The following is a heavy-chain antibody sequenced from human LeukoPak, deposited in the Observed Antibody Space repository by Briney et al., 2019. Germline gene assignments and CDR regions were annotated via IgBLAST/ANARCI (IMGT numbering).Heavy chain of an antibody. CDR1: GYTFTSYG. D-gene: IGHD2-2*01. J-gene: IGHJ6*02. Sequence: ASVKVSCKASGYTFTSYGISWVRQAPGQGLEWMGWISAYNGSTNYAQKLQGRVTMTTDTSTSTAYMELRSLRSDDTAVYYCARAGPAYYYYGMDVWGQGTTVTVSS. V-gene: IGHV1-18*01. CDR2: ISAYNGST. CDR3: ARAGPAYYYYGMDV.